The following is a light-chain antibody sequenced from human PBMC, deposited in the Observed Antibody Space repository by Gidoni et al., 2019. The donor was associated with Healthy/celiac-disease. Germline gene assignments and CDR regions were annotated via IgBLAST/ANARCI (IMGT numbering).Light chain of an antibody. J-gene: IGKJ4*02. CDR2: DAS. V-gene: IGKV1-33*01. Sequence: DIQMTPSPYSLSASVGDRVTITCQASQDLRNYLTLCQQKPGKAPKRLIYDASNLETGVPSMFSGSGSGTDFTFTISSLQPEDIATYYCQQYVNLPPTFGGGIKVEIK. CDR1: QDLRNY. CDR3: QQYVNLPPT.